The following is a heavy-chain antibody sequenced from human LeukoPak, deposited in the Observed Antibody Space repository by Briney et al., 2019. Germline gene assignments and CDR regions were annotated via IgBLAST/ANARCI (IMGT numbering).Heavy chain of an antibody. D-gene: IGHD3-10*01. CDR2: ISGSGGST. CDR1: GFTFSSYA. V-gene: IGHV3-23*01. Sequence: PGGSLRLSCAASGFTFSSYAMGWVRQAPGKGLEWVSSISGSGGSTYYADSVKGRFTISRANSENTLYVQMNSLRAEDTAVYYCAKDLVTGSLDYWGQGTLVTVSS. J-gene: IGHJ4*02. CDR3: AKDLVTGSLDY.